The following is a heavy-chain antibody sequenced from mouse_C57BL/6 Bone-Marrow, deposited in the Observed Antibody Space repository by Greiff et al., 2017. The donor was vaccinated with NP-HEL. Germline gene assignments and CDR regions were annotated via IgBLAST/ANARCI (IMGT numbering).Heavy chain of an antibody. CDR1: GFNIKDYY. V-gene: IGHV14-2*01. Sequence: VHVKQSGAELVKPGASVKLSCTASGFNIKDYYMHWVKQRTEQGLEWIGRIDPEDGETKYAPKFQGKATITADTSSNTAYLQLSSLTSEDTAVYYCARSYGSSTGFAYWGQGTLVTVSA. J-gene: IGHJ3*01. CDR3: ARSYGSSTGFAY. D-gene: IGHD1-1*01. CDR2: IDPEDGET.